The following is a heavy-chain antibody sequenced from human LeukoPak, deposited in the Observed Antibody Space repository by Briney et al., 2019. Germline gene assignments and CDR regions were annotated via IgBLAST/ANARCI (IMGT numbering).Heavy chain of an antibody. D-gene: IGHD2-2*01. CDR2: ISSSSSYI. J-gene: IGHJ6*02. Sequence: GGSLRLSCAASGFTFSSYAMSWVSQAPGKGLEWVSSISSSSSYIYYADSVKGRFTISRDNAKNSLYLQMNSLRAEDTAVYYCARVVVVPAASYYYYYGMDVWGQGTTVTVSS. CDR1: GFTFSSYA. V-gene: IGHV3-21*01. CDR3: ARVVVVPAASYYYYYGMDV.